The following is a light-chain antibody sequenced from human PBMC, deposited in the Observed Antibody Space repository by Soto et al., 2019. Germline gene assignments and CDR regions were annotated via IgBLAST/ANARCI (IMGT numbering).Light chain of an antibody. CDR3: QQYGSSPWT. Sequence: IVMTQSPATLSVSPWDRATLSCRASQSVSTSYLAWYQQKPGQAPRLLISGASSRATGIPDRFSGSGSGTDFTLTISRLEPEDFAVYYCQQYGSSPWTFGQGTKVDIK. V-gene: IGKV3-20*01. CDR2: GAS. CDR1: QSVSTSY. J-gene: IGKJ1*01.